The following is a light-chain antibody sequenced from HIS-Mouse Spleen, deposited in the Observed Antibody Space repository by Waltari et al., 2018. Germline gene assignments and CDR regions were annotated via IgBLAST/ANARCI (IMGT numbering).Light chain of an antibody. CDR2: DVS. Sequence: QSALTQPVSVSGSPGQSITISCTGTSSDVGGYNYVSWYQQHPGKAPKRMLYDVSNRPSGVSNRFSGSKYGNTAALTISGLQADDEADYYCSSYTSSSFNVVFGGGTKLTVL. CDR1: SSDVGGYNY. V-gene: IGLV2-14*03. CDR3: SSYTSSSFNVV. J-gene: IGLJ2*01.